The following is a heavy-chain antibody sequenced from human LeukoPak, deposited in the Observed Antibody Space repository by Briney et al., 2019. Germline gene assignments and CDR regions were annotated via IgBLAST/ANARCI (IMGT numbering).Heavy chain of an antibody. V-gene: IGHV3-23*01. CDR3: ARKAQYNGHYPLDY. CDR2: TSDRGDYT. D-gene: IGHD1-7*01. CDR1: GFTFSTYW. Sequence: GGSLRLSCAASGFTFSTYWMTWVRQAPGKGLEWVSGTSDRGDYTYYADSVKGRFTISRDSSKNTLFLQMNSLRAEDTALYFCARKAQYNGHYPLDYWGQGTLVTVSS. J-gene: IGHJ4*02.